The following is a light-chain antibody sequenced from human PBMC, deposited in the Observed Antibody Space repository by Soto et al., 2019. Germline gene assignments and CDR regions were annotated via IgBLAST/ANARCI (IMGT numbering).Light chain of an antibody. CDR2: GAA. V-gene: IGKV3-20*01. J-gene: IGKJ1*01. CDR3: QQDGTTPRP. Sequence: NVFTLSLGALSLSPGERATLSCRASQSVSNSYVAWYQQKPGQAPRLLIYGAASRATGIPDRFSGSGSGTDFTLTISRLEPEDFAVYYCQQDGTTPRPFGQGTNVDI. CDR1: QSVSNSY.